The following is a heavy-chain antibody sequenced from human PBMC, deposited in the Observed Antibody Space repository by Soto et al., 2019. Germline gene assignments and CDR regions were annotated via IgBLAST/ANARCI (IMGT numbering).Heavy chain of an antibody. Sequence: GGSLRLSCAASGFTFSSYAMSWVRQAPGKGLEWVSAISGSGGSTYYADSVKGRFTISRDNSKNTLYLQMNSLRAEDTAVYYCAKDPRDGYCSGGSCYPEVGFGDYWGQGTLVTVSS. CDR2: ISGSGGST. D-gene: IGHD2-15*01. CDR3: AKDPRDGYCSGGSCYPEVGFGDY. V-gene: IGHV3-23*01. CDR1: GFTFSSYA. J-gene: IGHJ4*02.